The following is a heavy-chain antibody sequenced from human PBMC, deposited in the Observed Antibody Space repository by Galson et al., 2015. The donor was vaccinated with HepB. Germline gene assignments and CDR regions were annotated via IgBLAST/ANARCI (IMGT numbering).Heavy chain of an antibody. CDR2: IRYDGSNK. J-gene: IGHJ4*02. D-gene: IGHD6-19*01. CDR3: AKEGYSSGWYTYYFDY. V-gene: IGHV3-30*02. CDR1: GFTFSSYG. Sequence: SLRLSCAASGFTFSSYGMHWVRQAPGKGLEWVAFIRYDGSNKYYADSVKGRFTISRDNSKNTLYLQMNSLRAEDTAVYYCAKEGYSSGWYTYYFDYWGQGTLVTVSS.